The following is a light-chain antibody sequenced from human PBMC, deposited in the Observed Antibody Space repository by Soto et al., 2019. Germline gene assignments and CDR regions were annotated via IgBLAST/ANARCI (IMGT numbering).Light chain of an antibody. CDR3: QQYDKWPRT. CDR2: GAS. J-gene: IGKJ1*01. CDR1: QSVSSN. V-gene: IGKV3-15*01. Sequence: EIVMPQSPATLSVSPGASATLSGRASQSVSSNLAWYQQKPGQAPRLLIYGASTRATGIPARFSGSGSGTEFTLTISSLQSEDFAVYYCQQYDKWPRTFGQGTKV.